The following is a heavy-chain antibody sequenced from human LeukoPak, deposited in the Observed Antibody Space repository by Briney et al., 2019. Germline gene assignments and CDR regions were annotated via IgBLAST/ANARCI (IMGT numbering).Heavy chain of an antibody. CDR3: ASSSRGYSYGYPKYYFDY. Sequence: SETLSLTCAVSGGSFSGYYWTWIRQPPGKGLEWIGEINHSGRTNYNPSLKSRVIISVDTSKNQFSLKLSSVTAADTAVYYCASSSRGYSYGYPKYYFDYWGQGTLVTVSS. CDR1: GGSFSGYY. D-gene: IGHD5-18*01. V-gene: IGHV4-34*01. CDR2: INHSGRT. J-gene: IGHJ4*02.